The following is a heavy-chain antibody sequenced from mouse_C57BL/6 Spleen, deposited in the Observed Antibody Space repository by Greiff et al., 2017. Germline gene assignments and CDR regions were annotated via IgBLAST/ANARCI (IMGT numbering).Heavy chain of an antibody. V-gene: IGHV3-6*01. CDR2: ISYDGSN. J-gene: IGHJ1*03. D-gene: IGHD2-12*01. CDR1: GYSITSGYY. Sequence: DVQLVESGPGLVKPSQSLSLTCSVTGYSITSGYYWNWIRQFPGNKLEWMGYISYDGSNNYNPSLKNRISIPRDTSKTQFFLKLKSVTTEATATYYCAREVRSGYFDVWGTGTTGTVSS. CDR3: AREVRSGYFDV.